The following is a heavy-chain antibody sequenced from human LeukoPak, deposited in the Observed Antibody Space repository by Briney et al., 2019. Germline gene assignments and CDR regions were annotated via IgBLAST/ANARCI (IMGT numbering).Heavy chain of an antibody. Sequence: GGSLRLSCAASGFSVRTTYMSWVRQAPGKGLEWVAVISYDGNKKQYADSVKGRFTISRDNSRNTLYLQMNSLRAEDTAVYYCARGARKGDDYGGFFDYWGQGTLVTDSS. CDR3: ARGARKGDDYGGFFDY. D-gene: IGHD4-23*01. V-gene: IGHV3-30*03. CDR2: ISYDGNKK. J-gene: IGHJ4*02. CDR1: GFSVRTTY.